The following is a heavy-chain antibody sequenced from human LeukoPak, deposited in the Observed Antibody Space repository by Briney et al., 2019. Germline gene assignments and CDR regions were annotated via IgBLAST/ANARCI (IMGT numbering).Heavy chain of an antibody. Sequence: RTGGSLRLSCAASGFTFSDYYMSWIRQAPGKGLEWVSAISGSGGSTYYADSVKGRFTISRDNSKNTLYLQMNSLRAEDTAVYYCAKVTYYDSSGYWGQGTLVTVSS. CDR3: AKVTYYDSSGY. CDR2: ISGSGGST. CDR1: GFTFSDYY. V-gene: IGHV3-23*01. D-gene: IGHD3-22*01. J-gene: IGHJ4*02.